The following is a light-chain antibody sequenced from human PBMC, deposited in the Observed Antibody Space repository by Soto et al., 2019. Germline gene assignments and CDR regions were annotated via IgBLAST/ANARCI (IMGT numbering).Light chain of an antibody. CDR2: YNN. V-gene: IGLV1-44*01. CDR3: AAWDDSLKGYV. CDR1: RSNIGDNT. Sequence: QSVLTQSPSASGAPGQRVTLSCSGSRSNIGDNTVLWYHHLSGTAPKLLIFYNNQRPAGVPDRFSGSKSGTSASLAISGLQSDDEADYYCAAWDDSLKGYVFGAGTKLTVL. J-gene: IGLJ1*01.